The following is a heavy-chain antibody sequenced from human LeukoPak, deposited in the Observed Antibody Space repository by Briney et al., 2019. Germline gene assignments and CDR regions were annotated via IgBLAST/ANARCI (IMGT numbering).Heavy chain of an antibody. J-gene: IGHJ3*02. CDR3: AKDGRILWFGELWGDAFDI. Sequence: PGGSLRLPCAASGFTFSSYGMHWVRQAPGKGLEWVAVISYDGSNKYYADSVKGRFTISRDNSKNTLYLQMNSLRAEDTAVYYCAKDGRILWFGELWGDAFDIWGQGTMVTVSS. CDR1: GFTFSSYG. CDR2: ISYDGSNK. V-gene: IGHV3-30*18. D-gene: IGHD3-10*01.